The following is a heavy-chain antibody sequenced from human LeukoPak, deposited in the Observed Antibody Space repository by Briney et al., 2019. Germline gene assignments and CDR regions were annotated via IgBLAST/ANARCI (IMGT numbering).Heavy chain of an antibody. CDR3: ARVLGGGSYAFFDY. D-gene: IGHD1-26*01. CDR1: GFTFSSYW. CDR2: IKRDGSDK. J-gene: IGHJ4*02. Sequence: GGSLRLSCAASGFTFSSYWMSWVRQAPGKGLEWVANIKRDGSDKYYVGSVEGRFTISRDNAKNSLYLQMNSLRAEDTAVYYCARVLGGGSYAFFDYWGQGTLVTVSS. V-gene: IGHV3-7*01.